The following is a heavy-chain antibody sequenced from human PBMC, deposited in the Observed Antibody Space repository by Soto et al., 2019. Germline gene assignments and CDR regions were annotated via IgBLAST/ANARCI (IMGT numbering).Heavy chain of an antibody. CDR1: GDSVRSYY. CDR3: AGIKGGGWSLFDY. Sequence: PSETLSLTCTVSGDSVRSYYWSWTRQPPGKGLEWIGYIYGSGSTNYTPSLKSRVTISMDTSKNQFSLKLSSVTAADTAVYYCAGIKGGGWSLFDYWGRRTAVTVS. V-gene: IGHV4-59*02. D-gene: IGHD6-19*01. J-gene: IGHJ4*02. CDR2: IYGSGST.